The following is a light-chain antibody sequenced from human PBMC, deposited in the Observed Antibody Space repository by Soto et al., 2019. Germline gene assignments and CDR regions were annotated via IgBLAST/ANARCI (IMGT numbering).Light chain of an antibody. CDR1: QSINSY. Sequence: DIQMTQSPSSLSASVGDRVTITCRASQSINSYLSWYQQKLGKAPKLLIYSASSLQSGVPSRFSGSESGTDFSLTISSLQPEDFATYYCQQSYSTPQTFGQGTRVEI. CDR3: QQSYSTPQT. CDR2: SAS. V-gene: IGKV1-39*01. J-gene: IGKJ1*01.